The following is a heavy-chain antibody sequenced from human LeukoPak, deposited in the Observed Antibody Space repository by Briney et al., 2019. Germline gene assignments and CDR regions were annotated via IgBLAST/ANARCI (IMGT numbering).Heavy chain of an antibody. CDR1: GYTFTSHD. Sequence: ASVKVPCKASGYTFTSHDINWVRQASGQGLEWMGWMNPNSGNTGYAQKFQGRVTMTRDNSIKTAYMELSGLRSEDTAVYYCTRAGRKYAFENWGQGTLVTVSS. CDR2: MNPNSGNT. J-gene: IGHJ4*02. V-gene: IGHV1-8*01. D-gene: IGHD2-2*01. CDR3: TRAGRKYAFEN.